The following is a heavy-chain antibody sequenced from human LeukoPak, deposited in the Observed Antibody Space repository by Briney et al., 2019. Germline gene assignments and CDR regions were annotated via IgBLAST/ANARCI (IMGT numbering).Heavy chain of an antibody. Sequence: ASVKGSCKASGYTFTSYGISWVRQAPGQGLEWMGWISAYNGNTNYAQKLQGRVTMTTDTSTSTAYMELRSLRSDDTAVYYCARDLLTGYDILTGYPPLAYWGQGTLVTVSS. J-gene: IGHJ4*02. CDR1: GYTFTSYG. CDR3: ARDLLTGYDILTGYPPLAY. CDR2: ISAYNGNT. V-gene: IGHV1-18*04. D-gene: IGHD3-9*01.